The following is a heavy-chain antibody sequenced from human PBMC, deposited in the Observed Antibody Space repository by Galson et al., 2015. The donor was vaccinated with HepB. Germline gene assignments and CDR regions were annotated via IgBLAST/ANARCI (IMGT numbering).Heavy chain of an antibody. V-gene: IGHV4-4*02. D-gene: IGHD3-9*01. Sequence: ETLSLTCTVPIGSISSSNWWSWVRQPPGKGLEWIGEIHYSGTTNYNPSLKSRVSISIDKSKSQFSLKLSSVTAADTAVYYCARINFDWLLSYNWFDPWGQGTLVTVSS. CDR2: IHYSGTT. CDR3: ARINFDWLLSYNWFDP. J-gene: IGHJ5*02. CDR1: IGSISSSNW.